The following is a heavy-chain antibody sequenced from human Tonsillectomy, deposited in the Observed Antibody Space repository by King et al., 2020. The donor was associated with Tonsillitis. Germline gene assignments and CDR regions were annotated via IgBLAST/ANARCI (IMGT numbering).Heavy chain of an antibody. CDR1: GFDFNSFS. CDR2: ISYDGGNK. V-gene: IGHV3-30*03. Sequence: VQLVESGGGVVQSGRSLRLSCAAAGFDFNSFSMQWVRQAPGKGLECVALISYDGGNKKYADSVKGRFTISRDNSKNTLDLQMNTLRPEDTAVYYCARGVYGGAFDIWGQGTKVTVSS. J-gene: IGHJ3*02. D-gene: IGHD4-23*01. CDR3: ARGVYGGAFDI.